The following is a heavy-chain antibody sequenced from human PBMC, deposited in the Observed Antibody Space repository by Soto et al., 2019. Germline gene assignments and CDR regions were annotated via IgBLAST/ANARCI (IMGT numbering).Heavy chain of an antibody. CDR1: GGTFSSYT. D-gene: IGHD6-13*01. CDR2: IIPILGIA. Sequence: QVQLVQSGAEVKKPGSSVKVSCKASGGTFSSYTISWVRQAPGQGLEWMGRIIPILGIANYAQKFQGRVTITADKATSTAYMERSSLRAEHTAVYYCARDAGAAASDSWGQGTLVTVSS. V-gene: IGHV1-69*02. J-gene: IGHJ5*01. CDR3: ARDAGAAASDS.